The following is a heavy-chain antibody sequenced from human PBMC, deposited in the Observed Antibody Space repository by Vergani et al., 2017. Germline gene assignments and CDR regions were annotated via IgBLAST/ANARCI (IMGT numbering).Heavy chain of an antibody. D-gene: IGHD6-13*01. CDR3: AXVGYSSSWYLGDYYYYYYMDV. CDR2: INPSGGST. CDR1: GYTFTSYH. V-gene: IGHV1-46*03. Sequence: QVQLVQSGAEVKKPGASVKVSCKASGYTFTSYHMHWVRQAPGQGLEWMGIINPSGGSTSYAQKFQGRVTMTRDTSTSTVYMELSSLRSEDTAVYYCAXVGYSSSWYLGDYYYYYYMDVGGKGTTVTVSS. J-gene: IGHJ6*03.